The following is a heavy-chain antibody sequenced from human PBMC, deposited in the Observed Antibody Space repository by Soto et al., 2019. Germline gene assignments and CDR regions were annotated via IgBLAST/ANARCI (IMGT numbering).Heavy chain of an antibody. D-gene: IGHD2-8*01. CDR3: AREYCTNGVCYTSQIYYYYGMDV. V-gene: IGHV3-33*01. CDR1: GFTFSSYG. CDR2: IWYDGSNK. J-gene: IGHJ6*02. Sequence: GGSLRLSCAASGFTFSSYGMHWVRQAPGKGLEWVAVIWYDGSNKYYADSVKGRFTISRDNSKNTLYLQMNSLRAEDTAVYYCAREYCTNGVCYTSQIYYYYGMDVWGQGTTVTVSS.